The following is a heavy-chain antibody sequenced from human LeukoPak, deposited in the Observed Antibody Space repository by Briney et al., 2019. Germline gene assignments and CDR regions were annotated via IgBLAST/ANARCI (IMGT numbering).Heavy chain of an antibody. CDR2: INHSGST. J-gene: IGHJ4*02. Sequence: SETLSLTCAVYGGSFSGYYWSWIRQPPGKGPEWIGEINHSGSTNYNPSLKSRVTISVDTSKNQFSLKLSSVTAADTAVYYCARGPIDSSGYHFDYWGQGTLVTVSS. CDR1: GGSFSGYY. D-gene: IGHD3-22*01. V-gene: IGHV4-34*01. CDR3: ARGPIDSSGYHFDY.